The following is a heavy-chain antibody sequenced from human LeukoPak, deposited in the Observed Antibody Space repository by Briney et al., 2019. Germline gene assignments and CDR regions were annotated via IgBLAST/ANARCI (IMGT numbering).Heavy chain of an antibody. CDR2: ISGSNDNT. CDR1: GFTFSSYA. D-gene: IGHD4-17*01. V-gene: IGHV3-23*01. Sequence: GGSLRLSCAASGFTFSSYAMSWVRQAPGKGLEWVSRISGSNDNTYYADSVKDGFTISRDNSKNTLSLQMNSLRAEDTAVYYCAKGRGTTVTSAANYWGQGTLVTVSS. CDR3: AKGRGTTVTSAANY. J-gene: IGHJ4*02.